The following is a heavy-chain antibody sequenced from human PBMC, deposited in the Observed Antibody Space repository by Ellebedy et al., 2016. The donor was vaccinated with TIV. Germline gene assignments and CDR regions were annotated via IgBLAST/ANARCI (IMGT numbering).Heavy chain of an antibody. V-gene: IGHV1-69*13. CDR1: GYTFTGYY. D-gene: IGHD4-17*01. CDR3: ARMRTYGDPIDY. CDR2: IIPIFGTA. J-gene: IGHJ4*02. Sequence: SVKVSCXASGYTFTGYYMHWVRQAPGQGLEWMGGIIPIFGTANYAQKFQGRVTITADESTSTAYMELSSLRSEDTAVYYCARMRTYGDPIDYWGQGTLVTVSS.